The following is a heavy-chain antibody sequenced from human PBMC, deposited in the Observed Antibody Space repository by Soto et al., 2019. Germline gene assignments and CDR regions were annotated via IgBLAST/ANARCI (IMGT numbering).Heavy chain of an antibody. J-gene: IGHJ6*03. CDR3: ARDRGVAPPVAGNTHYYYYMDV. CDR1: GYSFTNYG. CDR2: ISAYNGNT. V-gene: IGHV1-18*01. D-gene: IGHD6-19*01. Sequence: QDQLVQSGVEVKKPGASVKVSCKASGYSFTNYGITWVRQAPGQGFEWMGWISAYNGNTNYAQKFQGRVTMTTDASTGTCYLELRSLRSDDTAVYYCARDRGVAPPVAGNTHYYYYMDVWGKGTTVTVSS.